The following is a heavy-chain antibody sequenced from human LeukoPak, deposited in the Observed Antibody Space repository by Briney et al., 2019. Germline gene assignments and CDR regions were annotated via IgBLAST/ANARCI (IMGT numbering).Heavy chain of an antibody. Sequence: GGSLRLSCAASGFTLSDYYMSWIRQAPGKGLEWVSYISSSSSYTNYADSVKGRFTISRDNAKNSLYLQMNSLRAEDTAVYYCARERGLRLGFRDYFDYWGQGTLVTVSS. CDR1: GFTLSDYY. J-gene: IGHJ4*02. V-gene: IGHV3-11*05. CDR2: ISSSSSYT. CDR3: ARERGLRLGFRDYFDY. D-gene: IGHD3-16*01.